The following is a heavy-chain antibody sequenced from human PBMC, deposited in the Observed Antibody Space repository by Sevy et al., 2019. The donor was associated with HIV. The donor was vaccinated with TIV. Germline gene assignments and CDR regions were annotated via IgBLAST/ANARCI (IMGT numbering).Heavy chain of an antibody. D-gene: IGHD6-19*01. CDR3: ARDAGYSTDWYPSDY. V-gene: IGHV3-30-3*01. CDR1: EFMFSTYA. CDR2: ISYDGSSH. Sequence: GGSLRLSCAASEFMFSTYAMHWVRQGPGKGLEWVAVISYDGSSHYYADSVKGRFTISRDNSKNTRFLQMNSLILEDTAFYYCARDAGYSTDWYPSDYWGQGTLVTVSS. J-gene: IGHJ4*02.